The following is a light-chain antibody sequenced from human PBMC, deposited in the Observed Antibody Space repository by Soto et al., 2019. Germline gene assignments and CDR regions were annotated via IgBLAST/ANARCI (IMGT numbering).Light chain of an antibody. J-gene: IGLJ3*02. CDR1: SSDVGGYNY. CDR3: TSYTTSSTHWV. V-gene: IGLV2-14*01. Sequence: QSVLTQPASVSGSPGQSITISCTGTSSDVGGYNYVSWYQQHPDKAPKLMIYEVSNRPSGVSNRFSGSQSGNTASLTISGLQAEDEADYYCTSYTTSSTHWVFGGGTKVTVL. CDR2: EVS.